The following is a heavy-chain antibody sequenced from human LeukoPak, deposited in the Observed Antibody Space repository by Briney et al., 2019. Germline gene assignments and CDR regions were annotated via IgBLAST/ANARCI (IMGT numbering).Heavy chain of an antibody. CDR2: IYYRGGT. D-gene: IGHD6-13*01. J-gene: IGHJ4*02. CDR3: ARTSSSFYNFFDY. CDR1: GGSISGYY. V-gene: IGHV4-59*01. Sequence: SETLSLTCTVSGGSISGYYWTWIRQPPGKGLEWIGYIYYRGGTNYNPSLKSRVTISVDTSENQFSLKLSSVTAADTAVYYCARTSSSFYNFFDYWGQGTLVTVSS.